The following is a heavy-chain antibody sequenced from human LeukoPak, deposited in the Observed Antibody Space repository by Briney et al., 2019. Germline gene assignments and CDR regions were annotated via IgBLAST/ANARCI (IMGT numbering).Heavy chain of an antibody. CDR3: ARDRGERTKYYFDS. D-gene: IGHD1-1*01. CDR2: ISGSGGST. V-gene: IGHV3-23*01. Sequence: PGGSLRLSCAASGFTFSSYAMSWVRQAPGKGVEWVSAISGSGGSTYYADSVKGRFTISRDNSKNTLYLQMNSLRAEDMAVYYCARDRGERTKYYFDSWGQGTLVTVSS. CDR1: GFTFSSYA. J-gene: IGHJ4*02.